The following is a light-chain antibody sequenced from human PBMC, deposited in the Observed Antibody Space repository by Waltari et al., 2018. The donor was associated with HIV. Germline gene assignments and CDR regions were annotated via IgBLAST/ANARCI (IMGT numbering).Light chain of an antibody. V-gene: IGKV3-11*01. CDR2: GAS. CDR1: QSVSNS. Sequence: EIVLTQSPATLSLSPGERATLSCRASQSVSNSLAWYQQKPGQAPRLLIYGASSRATGIPARFSGSGSGTDFTLTISSLEPGDFAVYYCQQRSNWPITFGQGTRLEIK. J-gene: IGKJ5*01. CDR3: QQRSNWPIT.